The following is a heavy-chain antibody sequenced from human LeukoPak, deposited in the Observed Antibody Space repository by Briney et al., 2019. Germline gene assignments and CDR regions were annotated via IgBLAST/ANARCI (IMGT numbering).Heavy chain of an antibody. CDR2: IKQDGSEK. CDR3: ARGLRYYYYYMDV. J-gene: IGHJ6*03. D-gene: IGHD2-21*01. V-gene: IGHV3-7*01. CDR1: GFTFRSYW. Sequence: GGSLRLSCAASGFTFRSYWMSWVRQAPGKGLEWVANIKQDGSEKYYVDSVKGRFTISRDNAKNSLYPQMNSLRAEDTAVYYCARGLRYYYYYMDVWGKGTTVTVSS.